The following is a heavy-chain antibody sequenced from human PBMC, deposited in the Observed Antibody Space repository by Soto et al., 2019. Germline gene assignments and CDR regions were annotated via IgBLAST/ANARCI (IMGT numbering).Heavy chain of an antibody. D-gene: IGHD3-16*01. Sequence: QLQLQESGSGLVKPSQTLSLTCTVSGDSISSGAYSWSWIRQPPGKGLEWIGCIYHGGSTYYTPSLKCRVTMSVDRSKNQFSLNLSSVAAADTAVYYCARGVSYLNWFDPWGQGTLVTVSS. CDR2: IYHGGST. CDR1: GDSISSGAYS. CDR3: ARGVSYLNWFDP. V-gene: IGHV4-30-2*01. J-gene: IGHJ5*02.